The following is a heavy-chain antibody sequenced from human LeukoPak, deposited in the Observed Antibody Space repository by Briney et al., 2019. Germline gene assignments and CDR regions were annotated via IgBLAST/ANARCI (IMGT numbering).Heavy chain of an antibody. CDR2: IYYSGST. Sequence: SETLSLTCTVSGGSISSGDYYWSWIRQPPGKGLEWIGYIYYSGSTYYNPSLKSRVTISVDTSKNQFSLKLSSVTAADTAVYYCAREGRYYYYGMDVWGQGTTATVSS. CDR1: GGSISSGDYY. CDR3: AREGRYYYYGMDV. V-gene: IGHV4-30-4*01. J-gene: IGHJ6*02.